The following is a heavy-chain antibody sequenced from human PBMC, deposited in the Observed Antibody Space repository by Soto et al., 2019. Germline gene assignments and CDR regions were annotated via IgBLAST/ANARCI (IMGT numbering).Heavy chain of an antibody. Sequence: QVQLVESGGGVVQPGRSLRLSCAASGFTFSSYAMHWVRQAPGKGLEWVAVISYDGSNKYYADSVKGRFTISRDNSKNTLYLQMNSLRAEDTAVYYCASSSTFDYWGQGTLVTVSS. CDR2: ISYDGSNK. J-gene: IGHJ4*02. CDR3: ASSSTFDY. D-gene: IGHD6-19*01. CDR1: GFTFSSYA. V-gene: IGHV3-30-3*01.